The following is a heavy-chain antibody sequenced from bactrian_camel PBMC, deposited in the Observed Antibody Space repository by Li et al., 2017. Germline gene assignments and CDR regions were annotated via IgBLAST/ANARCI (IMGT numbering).Heavy chain of an antibody. CDR2: IYSGGGGQ. CDR3: AADRANGWWLLIRSEDPVYLGQGTLI. CDR1: GNIDDSIV. J-gene: IGHJ6*01. Sequence: VQLVESGGGSVQAGGSQTLSCAASGNIDDSIVMAWFRQSPGKKREGVASIYSGGGGQYYADSVAGRFTISQDKAKKTLYLQMDSLKSEDTAVYYCAADRANGWWLLIRSEDPVYLGQGTLIIGARGPRSPSP. D-gene: IGHD2*01. V-gene: IGHV3S54*01.